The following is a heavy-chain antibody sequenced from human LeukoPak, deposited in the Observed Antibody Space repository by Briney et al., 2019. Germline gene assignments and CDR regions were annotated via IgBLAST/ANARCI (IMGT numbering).Heavy chain of an antibody. V-gene: IGHV3-30*18. CDR1: GFTFSTYG. Sequence: GGSLRLSCAASGFTFSTYGMHWVRRAPGKGLEWVAVISYDGSNKYHADSVKGRFTISRDNAKNSLYLQMNSLGAEDMALYYCAKSQYYYDSSGSGEYFDLWGRGTLVTVSS. J-gene: IGHJ2*01. CDR2: ISYDGSNK. CDR3: AKSQYYYDSSGSGEYFDL. D-gene: IGHD3-22*01.